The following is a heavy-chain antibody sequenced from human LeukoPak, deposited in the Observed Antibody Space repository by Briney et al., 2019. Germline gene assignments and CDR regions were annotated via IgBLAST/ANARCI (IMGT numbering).Heavy chain of an antibody. Sequence: EGSLRLSCAASGFTFSSYAMHWVRQAPGKGLEWVANIKEDGSEKNYVDSVKGRFTISRDNAKNSLYLQMNSLRAEDTAVYYCAKYSYSHGYFDYWGQGTLVTVSS. J-gene: IGHJ4*02. V-gene: IGHV3-7*01. D-gene: IGHD5-18*01. CDR1: GFTFSSYA. CDR3: AKYSYSHGYFDY. CDR2: IKEDGSEK.